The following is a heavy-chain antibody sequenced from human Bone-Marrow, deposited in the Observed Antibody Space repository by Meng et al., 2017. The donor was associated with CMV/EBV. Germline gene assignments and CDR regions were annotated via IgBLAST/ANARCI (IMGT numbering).Heavy chain of an antibody. D-gene: IGHD4-23*01. CDR3: ARNGAYGGNDAFDI. CDR1: GYTFTSYD. CDR2: MNPNSGNT. Sequence: ASVKVSCKASGYTFTSYDINWVRQATGQGLEWMGWMNPNSGNTGYAQKFQGRVTMTRNTSISTAYMELSSLRSEDTAVYYCARNGAYGGNDAFDIWGQGTRVTVSS. V-gene: IGHV1-8*01. J-gene: IGHJ3*02.